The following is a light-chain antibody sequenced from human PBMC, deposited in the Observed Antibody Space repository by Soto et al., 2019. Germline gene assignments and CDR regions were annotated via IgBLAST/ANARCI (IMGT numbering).Light chain of an antibody. CDR2: DVS. CDR3: SSCTGGSTVV. CDR1: SSDIGDYNY. V-gene: IGLV2-14*01. Sequence: QSVLTQPASVSGSPGQSIAISCTGSSSDIGDYNYVSWYQQHPGKAPKLMIFDVSNRPSGVSNRFSGSMSGNTASLTISGLQPEDEADYYCSSCTGGSTVVFGGGTKLTVL. J-gene: IGLJ2*01.